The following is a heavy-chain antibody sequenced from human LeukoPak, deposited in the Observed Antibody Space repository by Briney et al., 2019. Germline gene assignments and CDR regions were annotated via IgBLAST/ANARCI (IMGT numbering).Heavy chain of an antibody. V-gene: IGHV1-8*01. CDR3: ARGPKYSSLSLYYGMDV. CDR2: MNPNSGNT. CDR1: GYTFTSYD. J-gene: IGHJ6*02. D-gene: IGHD6-6*01. Sequence: GASVKLSCKASGYTFTSYDINWVRQATGQGLEWMGWMNPNSGNTGYAQKFQGRVTMTRNTSISTAYMELSSLRSEDTAVYYCARGPKYSSLSLYYGMDVWGQGTTVTVSS.